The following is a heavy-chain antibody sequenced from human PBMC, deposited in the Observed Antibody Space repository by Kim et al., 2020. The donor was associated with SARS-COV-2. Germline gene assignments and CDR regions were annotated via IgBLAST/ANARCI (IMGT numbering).Heavy chain of an antibody. J-gene: IGHJ4*02. D-gene: IGHD3-3*01. CDR2: IYYTGST. V-gene: IGHV4-39*01. Sequence: SETLSLTCSVSGDSVTTTSFYWGWIRQPPGKGLEWIGSIYYTGSTHYNPSLKSQITISEDTSQNQFSLNVNSVTAADTAVYYCARISLFGVIYWGPGTLVTVS. CDR1: GDSVTTTSFY. CDR3: ARISLFGVIY.